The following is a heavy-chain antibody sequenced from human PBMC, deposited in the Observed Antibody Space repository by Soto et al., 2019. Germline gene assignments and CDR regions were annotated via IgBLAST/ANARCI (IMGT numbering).Heavy chain of an antibody. CDR3: ASQKRYSSGLY. CDR1: GGSFSGYY. CDR2: INHSGST. J-gene: IGHJ4*02. V-gene: IGHV4-34*01. D-gene: IGHD6-19*01. Sequence: SETLSLTCAVYGGSFSGYYWSWIRQPPGKGLEWIGEINHSGSTNYNPSLKSRVTISVDTSKNQFSLKLSSVTAADTAVYYCASQKRYSSGLYWGQGTLVTVSS.